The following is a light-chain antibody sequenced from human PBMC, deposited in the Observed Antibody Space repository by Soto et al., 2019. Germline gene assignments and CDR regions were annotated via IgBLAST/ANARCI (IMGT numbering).Light chain of an antibody. CDR3: SSYTSSSHVV. J-gene: IGLJ2*01. CDR1: SSDVGGYNY. V-gene: IGLV2-14*01. CDR2: DVS. Sequence: QSALTQPASVSGSPGQLITISCTGTSSDVGGYNYVSWYQQHPGKAPKLMIYDVSNRPSGVSNRFSGSKSGNTASLTISGLQAEDEADYYCSSYTSSSHVVFGGGTQLTVL.